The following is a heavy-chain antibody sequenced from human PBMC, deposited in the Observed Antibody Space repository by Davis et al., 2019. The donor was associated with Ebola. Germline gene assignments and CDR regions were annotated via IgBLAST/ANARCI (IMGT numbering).Heavy chain of an antibody. D-gene: IGHD6-13*01. J-gene: IGHJ4*02. CDR3: ARWVQGSSWYYKGPPGPDY. CDR1: GDSISSSNW. Sequence: SETLSLTCAVSGDSISSSNWWSWVRQPPGKGLEWIGEISQSGSTNYNPSLKSRVTISVDKSKNQFSLKLSSVTAADTAVYYCARWVQGSSWYYKGPPGPDYWGQGTLVTVSS. CDR2: ISQSGST. V-gene: IGHV4-4*02.